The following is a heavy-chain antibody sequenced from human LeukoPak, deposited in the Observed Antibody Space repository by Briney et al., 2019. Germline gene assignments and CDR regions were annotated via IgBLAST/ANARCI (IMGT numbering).Heavy chain of an antibody. V-gene: IGHV3-66*01. Sequence: PGGSLRLSCAASGFTVSSNFMSWVRQAPGKGLEWVSVIYSGGSTYYAYSVKGRFTISRDNSKNTLYLQMNSLRVEDTAVYYCALGLVTDYWGQGTLVTVSS. J-gene: IGHJ4*02. CDR1: GFTVSSNF. D-gene: IGHD3-9*01. CDR2: IYSGGST. CDR3: ALGLVTDY.